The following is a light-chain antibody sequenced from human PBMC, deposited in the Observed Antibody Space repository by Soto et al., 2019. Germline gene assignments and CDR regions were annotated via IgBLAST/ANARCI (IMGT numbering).Light chain of an antibody. CDR1: SSDIGGYNF. J-gene: IGLJ1*01. CDR3: SSYAGSNNYV. V-gene: IGLV2-8*01. Sequence: QSALTQPPSASGSPGQSVTISCTGSSSDIGGYNFVSWYQHHPDKAPKLMIYEITKRPSGVPARFSGSKSDNTASLTVSGLQAEDEADYYCSSYAGSNNYVFGTRTKVTVL. CDR2: EIT.